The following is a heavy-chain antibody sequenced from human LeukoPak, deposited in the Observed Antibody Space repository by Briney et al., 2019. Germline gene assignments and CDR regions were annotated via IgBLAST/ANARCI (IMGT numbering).Heavy chain of an antibody. Sequence: PGGSLRLSCAASGFTFSSYAMSWVRQAPGKGLEWVSAISGSGGSTYYADSVKGRFTISRDNSKNTLYLQMNSLRAEYTAVYYCAARGDDYGEYYFDYWGQGTLVTVSS. CDR2: ISGSGGST. V-gene: IGHV3-23*01. J-gene: IGHJ4*02. CDR1: GFTFSSYA. CDR3: AARGDDYGEYYFDY. D-gene: IGHD4-17*01.